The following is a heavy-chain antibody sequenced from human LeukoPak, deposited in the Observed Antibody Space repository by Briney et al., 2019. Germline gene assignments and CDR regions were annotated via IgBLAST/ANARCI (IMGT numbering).Heavy chain of an antibody. CDR2: IWFDGSNQ. CDR1: GFTFSTYG. V-gene: IGHV3-33*06. D-gene: IGHD6-19*01. CDR3: AKVKEMYSSGSYYFDY. J-gene: IGHJ4*02. Sequence: SGRSLRLSCAASGFTFSTYGMHWVRQAPGKGLEWVAVIWFDGSNQYYVDSVRGRFSISRDNSKNSLYLQMNTLRAEDTGVYYCAKVKEMYSSGSYYFDYWGQGTLVTVSS.